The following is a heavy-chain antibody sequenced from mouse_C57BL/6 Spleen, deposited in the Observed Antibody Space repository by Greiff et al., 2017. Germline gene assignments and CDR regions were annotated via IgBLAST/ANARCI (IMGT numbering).Heavy chain of an antibody. CDR3: ARLLRGWYFDV. Sequence: QVQLQQPGAELVRPGSSVKLSCKASGYTFTSYWMHWVKQRPIQGLEWIGNIDPSDSETHYNQKFKDKATLTVDKSSSTAYMQLSSLTSEDSAVFYCARLLRGWYFDVWGTGTTVTVSS. D-gene: IGHD3-2*02. CDR1: GYTFTSYW. V-gene: IGHV1-52*01. CDR2: IDPSDSET. J-gene: IGHJ1*03.